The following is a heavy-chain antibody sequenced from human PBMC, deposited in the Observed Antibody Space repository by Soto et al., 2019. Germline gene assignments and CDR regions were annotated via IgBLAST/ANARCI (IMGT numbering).Heavy chain of an antibody. J-gene: IGHJ4*02. D-gene: IGHD3-9*01. Sequence: PGGSLRLSCVASGITFSTYSMNWVRQAPGKGLEWVSSISSSSSYISYADSVKGRFTISRDNAKNSLYLQMNSLRGEDTAVYYCASRVTGYSFLRYWGQGTLVAVSS. CDR1: GITFSTYS. CDR2: ISSSSSYI. CDR3: ASRVTGYSFLRY. V-gene: IGHV3-21*01.